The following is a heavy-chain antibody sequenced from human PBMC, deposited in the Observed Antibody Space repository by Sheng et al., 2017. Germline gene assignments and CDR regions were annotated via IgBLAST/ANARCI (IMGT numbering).Heavy chain of an antibody. J-gene: IGHJ5*02. Sequence: QLQLQESGPGLVKPSETLSLTCTVSGGSISSSSYYWGWIRQPPGKGLEWIGSIYYSGSTYYNPSLKSRVTISVDTSKNQFSLKLSSVTAADTAVYYCAREIAVAGPDPWGQGTLVTVSS. CDR2: IYYSGST. CDR3: AREIAVAGPDP. D-gene: IGHD6-19*01. V-gene: IGHV4-39*07. CDR1: GGSISSSSYY.